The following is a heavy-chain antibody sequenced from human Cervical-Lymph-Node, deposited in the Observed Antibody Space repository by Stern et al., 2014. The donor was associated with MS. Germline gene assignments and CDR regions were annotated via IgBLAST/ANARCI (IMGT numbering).Heavy chain of an antibody. CDR2: TYYNSKWYN. Sequence: QVQLVQSGPGLVKPSQTLSLTCAISGDSVSSDGTAWNWIRQSPSRGLEWLGRTYYNSKWYNEYAVSVESRLTINPDTSRNQFSLQLNSVTPEDTALYYCAKGRRSYKAMDVWGQGTTVTVSS. V-gene: IGHV6-1*01. D-gene: IGHD1-1*01. CDR3: AKGRRSYKAMDV. J-gene: IGHJ6*02. CDR1: GDSVSSDGTA.